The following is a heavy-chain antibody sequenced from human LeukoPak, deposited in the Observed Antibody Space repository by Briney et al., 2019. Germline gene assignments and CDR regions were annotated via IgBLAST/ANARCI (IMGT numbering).Heavy chain of an antibody. V-gene: IGHV3-11*01. CDR1: GFTFSDYY. J-gene: IGHJ5*02. CDR3: ARNYYGSGSYYKT. D-gene: IGHD3-10*01. CDR2: ISSSGSTS. Sequence: GGSLRVSCADPGFTFSDYYMSWIRQALRRGLERGSYISSSGSTSCYADAVKGRFTISRGNAKTSLYLQMNSMRAEDTAVYYCARNYYGSGSYYKTWGQGTLVTVSS.